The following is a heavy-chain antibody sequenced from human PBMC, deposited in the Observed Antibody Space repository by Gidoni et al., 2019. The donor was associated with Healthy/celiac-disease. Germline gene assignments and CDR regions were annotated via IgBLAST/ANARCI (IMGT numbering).Heavy chain of an antibody. CDR2: ISYDGSNK. CDR1: GFTFSSYA. V-gene: IGHV3-30-3*01. J-gene: IGHJ6*02. CDR3: ARTVDVPAAHPSDYYYGMDV. D-gene: IGHD2-2*01. Sequence: QVQLVESGGGVVQPGRSLGLPCAASGFTFSSYAMPWVRQAPGKGLEWVAVISYDGSNKYYADSVKGRFTISRDNSKNTLYLQMNSLRAEDTAVYYCARTVDVPAAHPSDYYYGMDVWGQGTTVTVSS.